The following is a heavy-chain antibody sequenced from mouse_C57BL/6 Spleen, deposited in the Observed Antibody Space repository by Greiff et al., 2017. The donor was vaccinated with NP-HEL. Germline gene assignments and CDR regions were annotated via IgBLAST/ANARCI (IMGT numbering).Heavy chain of an antibody. J-gene: IGHJ4*01. V-gene: IGHV1-52*01. Sequence: QVQLQQPGAELVRPGSSVKLSCKASGYTFTSYWMHWVKQRPIQGLEWIGNIDPSDSDTHYNQKFKDKATLTVDKSSSTAYMQLSSLTSEDSAVYYCARDYDGYYYAKDYWGQGTSVTVSS. CDR1: GYTFTSYW. D-gene: IGHD2-3*01. CDR3: ARDYDGYYYAKDY. CDR2: IDPSDSDT.